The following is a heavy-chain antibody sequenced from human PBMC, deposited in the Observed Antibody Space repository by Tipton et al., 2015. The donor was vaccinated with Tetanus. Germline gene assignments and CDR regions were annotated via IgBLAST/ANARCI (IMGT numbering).Heavy chain of an antibody. CDR2: IKSKIDGGAI. D-gene: IGHD3-16*01. CDR1: GFTFKGFTFTNAW. CDR3: TTSGGGASGGDY. Sequence: SLRLSCAASGFTFKGFTFTNAWMSWVRQVPGKGLEWVGRIKSKIDGGAIDYAAPMKERFILSRDDSKNMVFLQMNSLKPEDSAVYSCTTSGGGASGGDYWGQGTLVTVSS. J-gene: IGHJ4*02. V-gene: IGHV3-15*01.